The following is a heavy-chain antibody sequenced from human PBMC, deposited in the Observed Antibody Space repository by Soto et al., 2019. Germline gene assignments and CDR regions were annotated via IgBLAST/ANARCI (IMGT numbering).Heavy chain of an antibody. CDR1: GGTFSSYA. CDR3: AICTPTAGQQLDYYYGIDV. D-gene: IGHD6-13*01. Sequence: QVQLVQSGAEVKKPGSSVKVSCKASGGTFSSYAISWVRQAPGQGLEWMGGIIPIFGTANYAQKFQGRVTITADKSTSTAYMELSSLRSEDTAVYYCAICTPTAGQQLDYYYGIDVWGQGTTVTVSS. CDR2: IIPIFGTA. J-gene: IGHJ6*02. V-gene: IGHV1-69*06.